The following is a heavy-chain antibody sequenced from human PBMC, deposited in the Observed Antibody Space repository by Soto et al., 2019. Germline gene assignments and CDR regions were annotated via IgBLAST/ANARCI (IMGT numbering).Heavy chain of an antibody. CDR2: ISYGGNNK. J-gene: IGHJ6*02. CDR1: GFTFSSYA. D-gene: IGHD6-13*01. Sequence: QVQLEESGGGVVQTGRSLRLSCTASGFTFSSYAMHWVRQAPGKGLEWVALISYGGNNKYYAESVKGRFTISRDNSKNTLFLQVNSLRVEDTAVYYCARDLGSSWYIGGAKHYYGMDVWGQGTTVTVSS. CDR3: ARDLGSSWYIGGAKHYYGMDV. V-gene: IGHV3-30-3*01.